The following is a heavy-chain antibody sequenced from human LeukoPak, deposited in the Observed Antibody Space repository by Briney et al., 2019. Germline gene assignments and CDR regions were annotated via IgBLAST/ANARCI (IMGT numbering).Heavy chain of an antibody. CDR2: ISSSGSTI. J-gene: IGHJ4*02. CDR1: GFAFSSYE. V-gene: IGHV3-48*03. CDR3: ARDFEYRIDFDY. Sequence: PGRSLRLCCAAAGFAFSSYEMNWVRQAPGKGLELVSYISSSGSTIYCADSVKGRFTISRDNAKNPLYLQMNSLRAEDTAVYYCARDFEYRIDFDYWGQGTLVTVSS. D-gene: IGHD1-26*01.